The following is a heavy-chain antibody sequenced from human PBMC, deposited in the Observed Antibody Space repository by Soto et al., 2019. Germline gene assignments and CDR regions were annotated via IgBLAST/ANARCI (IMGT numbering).Heavy chain of an antibody. D-gene: IGHD1-1*01. Sequence: EVQLVESGGGLVQPGGSLRLSCVASESIVSNTYMSWVRKAPGKGLEWVSLLHSGGSTNYADSVKGRFTISRDNSKNTLYLQMNSLRAEDTAIFYCAGKFRTTGAFDVWGQGTMVTVSS. J-gene: IGHJ3*01. CDR2: LHSGGST. CDR3: AGKFRTTGAFDV. CDR1: ESIVSNTY. V-gene: IGHV3-66*01.